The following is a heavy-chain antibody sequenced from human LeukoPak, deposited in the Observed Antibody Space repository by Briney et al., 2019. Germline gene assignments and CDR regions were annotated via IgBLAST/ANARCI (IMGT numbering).Heavy chain of an antibody. D-gene: IGHD2-15*01. CDR1: GFTFSSYW. J-gene: IGHJ4*02. Sequence: PGGSLRLSCAASGFTFSSYWMHWVRQAPGKGLVWVSRINSDGSSTSYADSVKGRYTISRDNAKNTLYPQMNSLRAEDTAVYYCARGGLEYCSGGRCHGNFDYWGQGTLATVSS. CDR2: INSDGSST. CDR3: ARGGLEYCSGGRCHGNFDY. V-gene: IGHV3-74*01.